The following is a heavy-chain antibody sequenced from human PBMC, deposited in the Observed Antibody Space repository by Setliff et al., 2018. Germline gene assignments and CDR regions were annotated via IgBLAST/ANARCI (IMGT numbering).Heavy chain of an antibody. V-gene: IGHV4-38-2*01. Sequence: SETLSLTCAVSYYSISSGYYWGWIRQPPGKGLEWIGSMYHSGSTYYSPSLESRVAISVDMSKNHLSLKLSSVTAADTAVYYCARHIWGAKMQLPHDVFDIWGQGTMVTVSS. CDR1: YYSISSGYY. D-gene: IGHD2-2*01. CDR3: ARHIWGAKMQLPHDVFDI. J-gene: IGHJ3*02. CDR2: MYHSGST.